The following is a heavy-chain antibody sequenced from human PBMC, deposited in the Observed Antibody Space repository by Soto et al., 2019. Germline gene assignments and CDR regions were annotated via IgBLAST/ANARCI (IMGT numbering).Heavy chain of an antibody. V-gene: IGHV4-59*12. CDR3: ARVPDE. J-gene: IGHJ4*02. Sequence: ETLSLTCTVSGGSISRYYWSWIRQPPGKGLEWIGYMYNTGSTVYNPPFKSRVTISVDTSKNQFSLKLSSVTAADTAVYYCARVPDEWGQGILVTVSS. D-gene: IGHD2-2*01. CDR2: MYNTGST. CDR1: GGSISRYY.